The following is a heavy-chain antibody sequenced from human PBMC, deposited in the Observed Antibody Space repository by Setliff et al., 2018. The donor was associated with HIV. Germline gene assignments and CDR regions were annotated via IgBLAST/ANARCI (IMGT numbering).Heavy chain of an antibody. V-gene: IGHV1-2*06. J-gene: IGHJ4*01. Sequence: GASVKVSCKASGYSFTGYYIHWVRQAPGQGPEWLGRFNPTSGGTNYAQKFQGRVTMTGDTSISTAYVELSRLTSDDTAVYYCARTLPQYTNLFDYWGQGTLVTVSS. D-gene: IGHD5-18*01. CDR2: FNPTSGGT. CDR1: GYSFTGYY. CDR3: ARTLPQYTNLFDY.